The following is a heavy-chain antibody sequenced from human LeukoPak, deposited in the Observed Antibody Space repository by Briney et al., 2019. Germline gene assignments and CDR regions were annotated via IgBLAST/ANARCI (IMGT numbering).Heavy chain of an antibody. CDR2: ISGSGGST. CDR1: GFTFSTYA. J-gene: IGHJ6*02. D-gene: IGHD2-2*01. V-gene: IGHV3-23*01. Sequence: GGSLRLSCAASGFTFSTYAMSWVRQAPGKGLEWVSVISGSGGSTNYADSVKGRFTISRDNAKNTLYLQMNSLRAEDTAVYYCAGIVVVPAASHYYYYGMDVWGQGTTVTVSS. CDR3: AGIVVVPAASHYYYYGMDV.